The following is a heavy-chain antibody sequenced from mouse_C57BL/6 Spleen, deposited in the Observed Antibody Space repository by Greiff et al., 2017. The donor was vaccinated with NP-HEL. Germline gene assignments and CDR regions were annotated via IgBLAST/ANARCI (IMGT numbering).Heavy chain of an antibody. CDR2: IYPGSGNT. Sequence: QVQLQQSGAELVRPGASVKLSCKASGYTFTDYYINWVKQRPGQGLEWIARIYPGSGNTYYNEKFKGKATLTAEKSSSTAYMQLSSLTSEDSAVYFCARGDEGYYFDYWGQGTTLTVSS. CDR3: ARGDEGYYFDY. V-gene: IGHV1-76*01. J-gene: IGHJ2*01. CDR1: GYTFTDYY. D-gene: IGHD3-3*01.